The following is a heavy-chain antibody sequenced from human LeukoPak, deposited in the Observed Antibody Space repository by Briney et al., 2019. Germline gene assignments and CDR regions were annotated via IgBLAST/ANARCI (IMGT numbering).Heavy chain of an antibody. D-gene: IGHD2/OR15-2a*01. V-gene: IGHV3-74*01. CDR2: ISPTGITA. J-gene: IGHJ4*02. Sequence: GGSLRLSCTASGFSFSGHWMHWARQLPGKGLVLVSRISPTGITASYADSVKGRFTDSRDNAKNPLDLQVNNRRAEDTDVYYCARGPNSNVSGLDFWGQGTLLTVSS. CDR3: ARGPNSNVSGLDF. CDR1: GFSFSGHW.